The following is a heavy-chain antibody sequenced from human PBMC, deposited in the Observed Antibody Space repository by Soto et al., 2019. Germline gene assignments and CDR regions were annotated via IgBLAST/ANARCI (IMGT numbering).Heavy chain of an antibody. V-gene: IGHV4-31*03. J-gene: IGHJ6*02. Sequence: QVQLQESGPGLVKPSQTLSLTCTVSGGSISSGGYYWSWIRQHPGKGLEWIGYIYYSGSTYYNPSLKSRVTISVDTSKNQFSLQLISVTAADTAVYYCARFLQYHPSGYYYGMDVWGQGTTVTVSS. CDR3: ARFLQYHPSGYYYGMDV. CDR2: IYYSGST. CDR1: GGSISSGGYY. D-gene: IGHD4-4*01.